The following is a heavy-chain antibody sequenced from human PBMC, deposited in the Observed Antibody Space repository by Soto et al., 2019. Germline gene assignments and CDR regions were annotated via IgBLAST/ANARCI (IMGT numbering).Heavy chain of an antibody. V-gene: IGHV4-31*03. Sequence: SETLSLTCTVSGGSISSSSYYWGWIRQPPGKGLEWIGYIYYSGSTYYNPSLKSRVTISVDTSKNQFSLKLSSVTAADTAVYYCARDLDGNNNWFDPWGQGTLVTVSS. CDR3: ARDLDGNNNWFDP. J-gene: IGHJ5*02. D-gene: IGHD4-17*01. CDR1: GGSISSSSYY. CDR2: IYYSGST.